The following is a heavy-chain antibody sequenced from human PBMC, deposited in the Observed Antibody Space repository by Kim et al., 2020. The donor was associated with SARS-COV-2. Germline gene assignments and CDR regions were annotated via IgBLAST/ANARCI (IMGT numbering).Heavy chain of an antibody. J-gene: IGHJ4*02. V-gene: IGHV3-74*01. D-gene: IGHD6-13*01. Sequence: LSLTCAASGFTFSNYWMHWVRQAPGKGLVWVSRINGDGSSTNCADSVKGRFTISRDNAKNTLYLQMDSLRAEDTAVYYCGTSNSAAGDFWGQGTLVTVSS. CDR1: GFTFSNYW. CDR3: GTSNSAAGDF. CDR2: INGDGSST.